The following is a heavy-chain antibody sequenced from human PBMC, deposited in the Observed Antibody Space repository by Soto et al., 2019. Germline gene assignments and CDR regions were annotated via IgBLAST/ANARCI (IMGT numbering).Heavy chain of an antibody. D-gene: IGHD3-22*01. CDR1: GFTFSSYW. CDR2: IKQDGSEK. Sequence: GGSLRLSCAASGFTFSSYWMSWVRQAPGKGLEWVANIKQDGSEKYYVDSVKGRFTISRDNAKNSLYLQMNSLRAEDTAVYYCARSTVYYYDSSGFLNWGQGTLVTVSS. V-gene: IGHV3-7*05. J-gene: IGHJ4*02. CDR3: ARSTVYYYDSSGFLN.